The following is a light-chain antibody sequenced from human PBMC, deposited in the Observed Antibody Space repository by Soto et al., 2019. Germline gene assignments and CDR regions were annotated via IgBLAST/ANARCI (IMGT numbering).Light chain of an antibody. CDR2: EVS. V-gene: IGLV2-8*01. Sequence: QSALTQPPSASGSPGQSVTISCTGTSSDVGAYNYVSLYQQLPGKAPKLIIYEVSKRPSGVPDRFSGSKSGNTASLTVSGLQAEDEADYYCTSYAGTYSFFYVFGTGTKLTVL. J-gene: IGLJ1*01. CDR3: TSYAGTYSFFYV. CDR1: SSDVGAYNY.